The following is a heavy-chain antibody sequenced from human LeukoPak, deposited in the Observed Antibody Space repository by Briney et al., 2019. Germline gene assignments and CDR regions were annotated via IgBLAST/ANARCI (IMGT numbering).Heavy chain of an antibody. CDR1: GYTFTGYY. J-gene: IGHJ5*02. V-gene: IGHV1-2*02. D-gene: IGHD2-15*01. Sequence: ASVKVSCKASGYTFTGYYMHWVRRAPGQGLEWMGWINSNSGSTNYAQKFQGRVTMTRDTSISTAYMELSRLRSDDTAVYYCARLYCSGGSCYQTINWFDPWGQGTLVTVSS. CDR3: ARLYCSGGSCYQTINWFDP. CDR2: INSNSGST.